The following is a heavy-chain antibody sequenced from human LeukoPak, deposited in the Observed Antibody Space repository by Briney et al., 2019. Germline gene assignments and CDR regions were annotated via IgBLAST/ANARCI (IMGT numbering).Heavy chain of an antibody. D-gene: IGHD3-3*01. CDR1: GFTFDRYT. CDR3: ARDASALH. J-gene: IGHJ4*02. CDR2: IKQDGSEK. Sequence: GGSLRLSCAASGFTFDRYTMNWVRQVPGKGLEWVATIKQDGSEKYYVDSVKGRFTISRDNAKSSLSLQMNSLRVDDTAVYYCARDASALHWGQGARVTVSS. V-gene: IGHV3-7*01.